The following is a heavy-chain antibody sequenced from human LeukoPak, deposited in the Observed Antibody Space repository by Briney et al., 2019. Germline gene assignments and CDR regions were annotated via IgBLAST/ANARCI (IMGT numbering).Heavy chain of an antibody. D-gene: IGHD4-17*01. CDR2: IRYDGITK. CDR1: GFSFSGYG. CDR3: AALHTGTFVDY. J-gene: IGHJ4*02. V-gene: IGHV3-30*02. Sequence: GGSLRLSCAASGFSFSGYGMHWVRQVPGKGLEWVAFIRYDGITKFYIDSVKGRFAISRDNSKNTLSLQMNGLRTEDTAVYYCAALHTGTFVDYWGQGTLVTVSS.